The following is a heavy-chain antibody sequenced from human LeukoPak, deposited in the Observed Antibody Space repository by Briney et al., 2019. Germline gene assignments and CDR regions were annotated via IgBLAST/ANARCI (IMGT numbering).Heavy chain of an antibody. D-gene: IGHD6-13*01. J-gene: IGHJ4*02. CDR1: GCTFTSYY. V-gene: IGHV1-46*01. CDR3: ARGTMAAAVEYLDY. Sequence: ASVKVTCTASGCTFTSYYIHWVRQAPGQGLEWMGIINPSGGSTSYAQKFQGRVTMTRDTSTSTVYMELRRLRFEDEAVYYCARGTMAAAVEYLDYWCQGTLVTVSS. CDR2: INPSGGST.